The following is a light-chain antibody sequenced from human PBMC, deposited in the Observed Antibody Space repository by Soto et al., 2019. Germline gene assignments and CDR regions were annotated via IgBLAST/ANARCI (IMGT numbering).Light chain of an antibody. V-gene: IGKV3-11*01. CDR1: QSVDTY. Sequence: EIVFTQSPATLSLSPGERATLSCRASQSVDTYLAWYQQKPGQAPRLLIYDASNRATRIPARFSGSGSGTDFTLTTSSLEPVEVAVSYCKQSRTRAPKLGQGPNVDIK. J-gene: IGKJ1*01. CDR3: KQSRTRAPK. CDR2: DAS.